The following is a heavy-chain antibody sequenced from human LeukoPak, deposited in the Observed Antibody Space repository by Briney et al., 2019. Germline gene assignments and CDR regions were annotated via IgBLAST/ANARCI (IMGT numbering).Heavy chain of an antibody. CDR1: GFTFSSYS. V-gene: IGHV3-21*01. D-gene: IGHD6-13*01. Sequence: PGGSLRLSCAASGFTFSSYSMNWVRQAPGKGLEWVSSISSSSSSYIYYADSVKGRFTISRDNAKNSLYLQMNSLRAEDTAVYYCARAYSSSWYVWDYWGQGTLVTVSS. J-gene: IGHJ4*02. CDR3: ARAYSSSWYVWDY. CDR2: ISSSSSSYI.